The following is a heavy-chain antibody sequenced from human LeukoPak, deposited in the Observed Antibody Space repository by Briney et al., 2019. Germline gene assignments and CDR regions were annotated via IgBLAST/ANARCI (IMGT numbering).Heavy chain of an antibody. CDR3: TTEYYYGSGSYYNGEYFDY. J-gene: IGHJ4*02. CDR1: GFTFSNAW. CDR2: IKSKTDAGTT. D-gene: IGHD3-10*01. Sequence: KAGGSLRLSCAASGFTFSNAWMSWVRQAPGKGLEWVGRIKSKTDAGTTDYAAPVKGRFTISRDDSKNTLYLQMNSLKTEDTAVYYCTTEYYYGSGSYYNGEYFDYWGQGTLVTVSS. V-gene: IGHV3-15*01.